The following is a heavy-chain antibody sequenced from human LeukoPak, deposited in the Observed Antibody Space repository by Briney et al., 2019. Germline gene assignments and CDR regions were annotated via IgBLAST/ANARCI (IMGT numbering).Heavy chain of an antibody. Sequence: PSETLSLTCSVSGDSISSGSYYWSWIRQPAGKGLEWIGRIYTSGSTNSNPSLKSRVTISVDTSKNQFSLKLSSVTAADTAVYYSARHQFGRSAFDIWGQGTMVTVSS. J-gene: IGHJ3*02. CDR2: IYTSGST. CDR1: GDSISSGSYY. V-gene: IGHV4-61*02. CDR3: ARHQFGRSAFDI. D-gene: IGHD3-16*01.